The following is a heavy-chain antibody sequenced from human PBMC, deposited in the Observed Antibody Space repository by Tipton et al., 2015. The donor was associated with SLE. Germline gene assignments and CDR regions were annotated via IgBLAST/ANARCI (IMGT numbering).Heavy chain of an antibody. V-gene: IGHV5-10-1*01. Sequence: VQLVQSGAEVKKPGESLKISCKGSGYIFTSYWIAWVRQMPGKVLEWMGRIDPSDSYTNYSPSFQGHVTISADKSISTAYLQWSSLKASDTAMYYCARQKYSSSWHAYDYWGQGTLVTVFS. CDR2: IDPSDSYT. CDR3: ARQKYSSSWHAYDY. CDR1: GYIFTSYW. J-gene: IGHJ4*02. D-gene: IGHD6-13*01.